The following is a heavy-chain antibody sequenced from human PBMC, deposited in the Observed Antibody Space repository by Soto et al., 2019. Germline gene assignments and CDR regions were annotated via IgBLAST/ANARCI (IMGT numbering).Heavy chain of an antibody. J-gene: IGHJ6*03. CDR3: AGTTSHHWLYMDV. V-gene: IGHV6-1*01. CDR1: GDSVSGDSAA. Sequence: QVQLQESGPGLVKPSQTLSVSCAISGDSVSGDSAAWNWVRLSPSRGLEWLARTYYRSRWYNDYAVSVRSRITVNADTSKNQFSLQLTSVTPKDTAIYFCAGTTSHHWLYMDVWGRGTTVTVSS. D-gene: IGHD1-1*01. CDR2: TYYRSRWYN.